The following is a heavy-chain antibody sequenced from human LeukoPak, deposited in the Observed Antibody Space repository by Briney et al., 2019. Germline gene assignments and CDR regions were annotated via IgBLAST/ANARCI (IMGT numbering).Heavy chain of an antibody. J-gene: IGHJ4*02. D-gene: IGHD2-2*01. CDR3: TTTDIVVVPFFDY. Sequence: GGSLRLSCAAPGFTFSSAWMSWVRQAPGKGLEWVGRIKSKTDGGTTDYAAPVKGRFTISRDDSKNTLYLQMNSLKTADTAVYYCTTTDIVVVPFFDYWGQGTLVTVSS. CDR2: IKSKTDGGTT. V-gene: IGHV3-15*01. CDR1: GFTFSSAW.